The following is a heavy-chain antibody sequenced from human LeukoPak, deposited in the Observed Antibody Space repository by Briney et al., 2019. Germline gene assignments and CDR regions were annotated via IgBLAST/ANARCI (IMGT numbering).Heavy chain of an antibody. J-gene: IGHJ4*02. V-gene: IGHV3-23*01. CDR2: VVGSGVKT. CDR3: AKDHGNFLYFDY. D-gene: IGHD1-1*01. CDR1: GFTFSSYA. Sequence: GGSLRLSCAASGFTFSSYAMSWVRQAPGKGLEWVSAVVGSGVKTYYADSVRGRFTISRDNSKNTLYPEIDSLRAEDTAVYYCAKDHGNFLYFDYWGQGTPVTVSS.